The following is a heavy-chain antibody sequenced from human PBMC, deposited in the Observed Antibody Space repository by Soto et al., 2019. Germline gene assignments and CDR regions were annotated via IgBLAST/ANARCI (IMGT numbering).Heavy chain of an antibody. CDR1: GFTFSSYG. D-gene: IGHD6-19*01. CDR3: ARDYGSGGKGTAFDI. V-gene: IGHV3-33*01. CDR2: IWYDGSNK. J-gene: IGHJ3*02. Sequence: GSLRLSCAASGFTFSSYGMHWVRQAPGKGLEWVAVIWYDGSNKYYADSVKGRFTISRDNSKNTLYLQMNSLRAEDTAVYYCARDYGSGGKGTAFDIWGQGTMVTVSS.